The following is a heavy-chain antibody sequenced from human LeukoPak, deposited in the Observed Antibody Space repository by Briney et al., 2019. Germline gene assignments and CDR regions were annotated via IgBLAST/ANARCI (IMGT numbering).Heavy chain of an antibody. V-gene: IGHV4-59*12. CDR2: IYYSGST. CDR3: ARKYYDSSGYHGDFDY. Sequence: SETLSLTCTVSGGSISSYYWSWIRQPAGEGLEWIGYIYYSGSTNYNPSLKSRVTISVDTSKNQFSLKLSSVTAADTAVYYCARKYYDSSGYHGDFDYWGQGTLVTVSS. D-gene: IGHD3-22*01. J-gene: IGHJ4*02. CDR1: GGSISSYY.